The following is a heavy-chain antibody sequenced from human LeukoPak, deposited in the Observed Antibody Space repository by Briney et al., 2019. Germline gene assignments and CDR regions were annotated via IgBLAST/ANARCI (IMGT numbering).Heavy chain of an antibody. CDR1: GFTFGKYW. D-gene: IGHD3-16*01. V-gene: IGHV3-7*01. CDR2: INQDGSEK. J-gene: IGHJ4*02. CDR3: TRRLDE. Sequence: PGGSLRLSCVASGFTFGKYWMSWVRQAPGKGLEWVANINQDGSEKNCLDSVKGRFTISRDNAQNSLYLQMNGLRVEDTAVYYCTRRLDEWGQGTLVTVSS.